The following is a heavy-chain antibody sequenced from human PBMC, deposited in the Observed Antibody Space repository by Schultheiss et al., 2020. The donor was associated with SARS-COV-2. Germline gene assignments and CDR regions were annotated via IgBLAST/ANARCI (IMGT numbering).Heavy chain of an antibody. Sequence: ASVKVSCKVSGYTLTELSMHWVRQAPGKGLEWMGGFDPEDGETIYAQKFQGRVTMTEDTSTDTAYMELSSLRSDDTAVYYCATPASRENQAPHYYYGMDVWGQGTTVTVSS. V-gene: IGHV1-24*01. D-gene: IGHD1-26*01. J-gene: IGHJ6*02. CDR3: ATPASRENQAPHYYYGMDV. CDR1: GYTLTELS. CDR2: FDPEDGET.